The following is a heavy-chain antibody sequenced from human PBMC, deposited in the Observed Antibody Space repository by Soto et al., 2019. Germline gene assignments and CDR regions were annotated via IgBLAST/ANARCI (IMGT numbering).Heavy chain of an antibody. D-gene: IGHD5-12*01. CDR2: ISGSGGST. J-gene: IGHJ4*02. Sequence: GGSLRLSCAASGFTFSSYAMSWVRQAPGKGLEWVSAISGSGGSTYYADSVKGRFTISRDNSKNTLYLQMNSLRAEDTAVYYCARDGLLWEYSGYDFVDYWGQGTLVTVSS. CDR3: ARDGLLWEYSGYDFVDY. V-gene: IGHV3-23*01. CDR1: GFTFSSYA.